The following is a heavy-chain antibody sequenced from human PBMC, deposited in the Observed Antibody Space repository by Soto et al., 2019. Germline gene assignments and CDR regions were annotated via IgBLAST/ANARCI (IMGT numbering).Heavy chain of an antibody. Sequence: ASVKVSCKASGYTFTSYCISWVRQAPGQGLEWMGWISAYNGNTNYAQKLQGRVTMTTDTSTSTAYMELRSLRSDDTAVYYCARSIAVAGLMPEESYHYYGMDVWGQGTTVTVSS. CDR2: ISAYNGNT. J-gene: IGHJ6*02. CDR1: GYTFTSYC. CDR3: ARSIAVAGLMPEESYHYYGMDV. D-gene: IGHD6-19*01. V-gene: IGHV1-18*01.